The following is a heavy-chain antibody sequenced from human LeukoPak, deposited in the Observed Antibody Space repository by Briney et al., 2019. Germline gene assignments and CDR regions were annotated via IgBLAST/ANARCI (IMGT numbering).Heavy chain of an antibody. D-gene: IGHD6-13*01. J-gene: IGHJ4*02. CDR3: ARVIAAASMRLDY. CDR1: GYTFTDYY. CDR2: INPNSSST. V-gene: IGHV1-2*02. Sequence: ASVKVSCKASGYTFTDYYMHWVRQAPGQGLEWMGWINPNSSSTNYEQKFQGRVTMTRDTSISTDYMELSRLRSDDTAMYYCARVIAAASMRLDYWGQGTLVTV.